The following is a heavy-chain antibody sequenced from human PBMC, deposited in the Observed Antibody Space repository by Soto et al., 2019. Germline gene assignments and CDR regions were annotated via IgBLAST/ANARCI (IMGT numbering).Heavy chain of an antibody. J-gene: IGHJ6*02. Sequence: GGSLRLSCAASGFTFSSYDMHWVRQATGKGLEWVSAIGTAGDTYYPGSVKGRFTISRENAKNSLYLQMNSPRAEDTAVYYCARVGSFIAAAGTGSYYYGMDVWGQGTTVTVSS. CDR2: IGTAGDT. CDR3: ARVGSFIAAAGTGSYYYGMDV. V-gene: IGHV3-13*01. CDR1: GFTFSSYD. D-gene: IGHD6-13*01.